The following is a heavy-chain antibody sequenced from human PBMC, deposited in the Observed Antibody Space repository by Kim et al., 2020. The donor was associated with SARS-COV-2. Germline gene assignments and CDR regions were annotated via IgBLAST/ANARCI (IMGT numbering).Heavy chain of an antibody. D-gene: IGHD3-22*01. CDR3: VSPDYYDSSGYPDY. Sequence: GQGLVWMGGIIPIFGTANYAQKFQGRVTITADESTTTAYMELSSLRSEDTAVYYCVSPDYYDSSGYPDYWGQGTLVTVSS. CDR2: IIPIFGTA. J-gene: IGHJ4*02. V-gene: IGHV1-69*01.